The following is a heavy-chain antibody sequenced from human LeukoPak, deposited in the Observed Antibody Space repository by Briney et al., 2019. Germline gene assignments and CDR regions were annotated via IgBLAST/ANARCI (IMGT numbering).Heavy chain of an antibody. CDR3: ARDQAEGYCTNGVCYGSIAAAGFDY. D-gene: IGHD2-8*01. J-gene: IGHJ4*02. Sequence: TGGSLRLSCAASGFTFSSYAMHWVRQAPGKGLEWVAVISYDGSNKYYADSVKGRFTISRDNSKNTLYLQMNSLRAEDTAVYYCARDQAEGYCTNGVCYGSIAAAGFDYWGQGTLVTVSS. CDR1: GFTFSSYA. V-gene: IGHV3-30-3*01. CDR2: ISYDGSNK.